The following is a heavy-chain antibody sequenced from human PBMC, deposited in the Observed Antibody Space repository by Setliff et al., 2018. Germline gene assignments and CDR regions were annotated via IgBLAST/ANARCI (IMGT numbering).Heavy chain of an antibody. Sequence: GGSLRLCCAASGFTFSSHWMTWVRQAPGKGLEWVANIKGEDSERYYVDSVEGRFTVSRDNAKNSLFLQMDSLRVDDTAVYYCGRAGKPYAIDIWGQGTMVTVSS. CDR3: GRAGKPYAIDI. CDR2: IKGEDSER. V-gene: IGHV3-7*04. J-gene: IGHJ3*02. CDR1: GFTFSSHW.